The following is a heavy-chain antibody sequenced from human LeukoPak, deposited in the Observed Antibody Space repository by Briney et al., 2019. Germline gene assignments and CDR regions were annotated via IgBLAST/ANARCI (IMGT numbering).Heavy chain of an antibody. CDR3: AKHVDGDAFDM. V-gene: IGHV3-23*01. CDR2: IRGSGGTT. CDR1: GFTFSTYV. D-gene: IGHD5-24*01. Sequence: GGSLRLSCAASGFTFSTYVMSWVRQAPGQALEWVSGIRGSGGTTYYADSVKGRFTISRDNSKNTLYLQMNSLRAEDTAVYYCAKHVDGDAFDMRGQGTMVTVSS. J-gene: IGHJ3*02.